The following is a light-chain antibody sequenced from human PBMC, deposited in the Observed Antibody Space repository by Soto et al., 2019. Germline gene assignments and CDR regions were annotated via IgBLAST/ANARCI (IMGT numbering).Light chain of an antibody. V-gene: IGKV1-5*03. Sequence: DIPMTQSPSTLSASVGYRVTITCRASQSISTWLAWYQQKPGKAPKILIYKASSLESGVPSRLSGSGSGTEFTLTISSLQPDEFATYYCQQYSTYTPRTFGQGTKVDIK. CDR3: QQYSTYTPRT. CDR1: QSISTW. J-gene: IGKJ1*01. CDR2: KAS.